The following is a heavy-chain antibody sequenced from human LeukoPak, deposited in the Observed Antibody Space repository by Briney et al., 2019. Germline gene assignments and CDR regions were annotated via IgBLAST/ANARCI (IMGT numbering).Heavy chain of an antibody. D-gene: IGHD6-13*01. CDR3: AREAAAADAYHYYGMDV. Sequence: SVKVSCKASGGTFSSYAISWVRQAPGQGLEWMGGIIPIFGTANYAQKFQGRVTITADESTSTAYMELSSLRSEDTAVYYCAREAAAADAYHYYGMDVWGKGTTVTVSS. V-gene: IGHV1-69*01. J-gene: IGHJ6*04. CDR1: GGTFSSYA. CDR2: IIPIFGTA.